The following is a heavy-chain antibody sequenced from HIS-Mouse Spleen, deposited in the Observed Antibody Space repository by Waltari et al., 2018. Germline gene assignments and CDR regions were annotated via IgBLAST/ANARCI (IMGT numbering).Heavy chain of an antibody. Sequence: QVQLVASGGGVVQPGRSLRLSCAASGFTLRSYAMPWGRLAPGKGLEWGAVISYDGSNKYYADSVKGRFTISRDNYKNTLYLQMNSLRAEDTAVYYCARDRYYDFWSGYYIYYYGMDVWGQGTTVTVSS. CDR3: ARDRYYDFWSGYYIYYYGMDV. J-gene: IGHJ6*02. CDR2: ISYDGSNK. D-gene: IGHD3-3*01. V-gene: IGHV3-30*04. CDR1: GFTLRSYA.